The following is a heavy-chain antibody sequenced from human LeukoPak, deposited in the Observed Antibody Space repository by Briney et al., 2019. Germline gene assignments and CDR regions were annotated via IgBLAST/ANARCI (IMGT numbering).Heavy chain of an antibody. J-gene: IGHJ4*02. V-gene: IGHV3-21*01. CDR1: GFTFSTYS. CDR2: ITSPVGRM. D-gene: IGHD6-19*01. Sequence: GGSLRLSCAASGFTFSTYSMNWVRQAPGKGLEWVSSITSPVGRMYYADSLKGRITISRDNARSTLYLQMSSLRAEDTAVYYCATGGRSSGWYGFDYWGQGILVTVSS. CDR3: ATGGRSSGWYGFDY.